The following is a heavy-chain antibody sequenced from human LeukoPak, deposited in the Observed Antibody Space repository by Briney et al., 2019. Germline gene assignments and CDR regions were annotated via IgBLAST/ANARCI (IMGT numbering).Heavy chain of an antibody. J-gene: IGHJ2*01. D-gene: IGHD3-16*01. Sequence: GGSLRLSCAASGFTLSSYWMHWVRQAPGKGLVWFSRISADGSINYADSVRGRFTVSRDNTKNTLYLQMNSLRAEDTAVYYCTRDTITSSRFFELWGRGALVTVSS. CDR1: GFTLSSYW. V-gene: IGHV3-74*01. CDR3: TRDTITSSRFFEL. CDR2: ISADGSI.